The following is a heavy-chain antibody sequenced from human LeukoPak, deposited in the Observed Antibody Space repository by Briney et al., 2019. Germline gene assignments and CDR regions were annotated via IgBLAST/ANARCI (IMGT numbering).Heavy chain of an antibody. D-gene: IGHD3-9*01. Sequence: GGSLRLSCAASGFTFSSYGMHWVRQAPGKGLEWVAVISYDGSNKYYADSVKGRFTISRDNSKNTLYLQMNSLRAEDTAVYYCARVAGGRYFDWLLFREFDYWGQGTLVTVSS. J-gene: IGHJ4*02. CDR1: GFTFSSYG. CDR3: ARVAGGRYFDWLLFREFDY. V-gene: IGHV3-30*12. CDR2: ISYDGSNK.